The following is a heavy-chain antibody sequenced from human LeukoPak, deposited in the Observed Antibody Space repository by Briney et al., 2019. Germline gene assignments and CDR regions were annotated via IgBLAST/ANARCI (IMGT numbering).Heavy chain of an antibody. Sequence: AGGSLRLSCAASAFTFSSYGMHWVRQAPGKGLEWVAYTQYDRTNEQYAHSVKGRFRISRDNSKNILYLQMNSLRTEDTAVYYCAKDRCSNGIGCYYYYMDVWGKGTTVTISS. J-gene: IGHJ6*03. CDR1: AFTFSSYG. CDR2: TQYDRTNE. V-gene: IGHV3-30*02. D-gene: IGHD2-8*01. CDR3: AKDRCSNGIGCYYYYMDV.